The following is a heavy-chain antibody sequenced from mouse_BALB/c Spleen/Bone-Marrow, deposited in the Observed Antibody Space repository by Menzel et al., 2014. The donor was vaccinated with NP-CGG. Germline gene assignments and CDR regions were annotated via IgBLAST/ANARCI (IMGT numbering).Heavy chain of an antibody. J-gene: IGHJ4*01. CDR1: GYTFXDHA. V-gene: IGHV1S137*01. D-gene: IGHD2-14*01. CDR3: ARSGKVRSAMDY. Sequence: QVQLKESGAKLVRPGVSVKISCKGSGYTFXDHAIHWVKRSHAKSLEWIGVISGYYGDAIYNQKFKGKATMTVDKSSSTAYMELARLTSEDSAIYYCARSGKVRSAMDYWGQGTSVTVSS. CDR2: ISGYYGDA.